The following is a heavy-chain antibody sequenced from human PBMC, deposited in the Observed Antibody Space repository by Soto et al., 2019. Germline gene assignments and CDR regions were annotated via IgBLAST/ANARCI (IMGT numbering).Heavy chain of an antibody. J-gene: IGHJ6*02. CDR1: GFTFSSYG. Sequence: QVQLVESGGGVVQPGRSLRLSCAASGFTFSSYGMHWVRQVPGKGLEWVAVIWYDGSNKYYADSVKGRFTISRDNSKNTLYLQMNSLRAEDTAVYYCARAWRGGMDVWGQGTTVTVSS. CDR3: ARAWRGGMDV. V-gene: IGHV3-33*01. CDR2: IWYDGSNK. D-gene: IGHD3-10*01.